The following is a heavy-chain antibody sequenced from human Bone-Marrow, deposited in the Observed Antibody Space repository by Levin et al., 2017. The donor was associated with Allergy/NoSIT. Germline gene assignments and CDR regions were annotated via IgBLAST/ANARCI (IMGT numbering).Heavy chain of an antibody. V-gene: IGHV3-30-3*01. D-gene: IGHD6-19*01. J-gene: IGHJ4*02. CDR1: GFTFSSYA. CDR3: ASGLKAVAFDY. Sequence: GESLKISCAASGFTFSSYAMHWVRQAPGKGLEWVAVISYDGSNKYYADSVKGRFTISRDNSKNTLYLQMNSLRAEDTAVYYCASGLKAVAFDYWGQGTLVTVSS. CDR2: ISYDGSNK.